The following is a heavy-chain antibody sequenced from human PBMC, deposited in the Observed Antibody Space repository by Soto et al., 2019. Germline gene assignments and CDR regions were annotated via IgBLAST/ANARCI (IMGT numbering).Heavy chain of an antibody. CDR1: GYTFTGYY. J-gene: IGHJ4*02. V-gene: IGHV1-2*02. D-gene: IGHD1-26*01. Sequence: ASVKVSCKASGYTFTGYYMHWVRQAPGQGLEWMGWINPNSGGTNYAQKFQGRVTMTRDTSISTAYMELSRLRSDDTAVYYCARDLLGATNYLADHWGQGTLVTVSS. CDR2: INPNSGGT. CDR3: ARDLLGATNYLADH.